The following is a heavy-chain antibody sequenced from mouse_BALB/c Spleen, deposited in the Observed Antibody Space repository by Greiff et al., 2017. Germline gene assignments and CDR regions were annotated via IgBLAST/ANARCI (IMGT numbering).Heavy chain of an antibody. CDR2: INSNGGST. CDR1: GFTFSSYG. CDR3: ARDYYGSSYSWFAY. Sequence: EVKVVESGGGLVQPGGSLKLSCAASGFTFSSYGMSWVRQTPDKRLELVATINSNGGSTYYPDSVKGRFTISRDNAKNTLYLQMSSLRSEDTAMYYCARDYYGSSYSWFAYWGQGTLVTVSA. V-gene: IGHV5-6-3*01. D-gene: IGHD1-1*01. J-gene: IGHJ3*01.